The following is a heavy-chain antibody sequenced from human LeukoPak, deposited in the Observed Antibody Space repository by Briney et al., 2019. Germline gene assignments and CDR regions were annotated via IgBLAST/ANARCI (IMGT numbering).Heavy chain of an antibody. J-gene: IGHJ5*02. CDR1: GFTFSRYW. CDR2: IKQDGREK. CDR3: ARDIGLRKAAPPGWFDP. Sequence: GGSLRLSCAASGFTFSRYWMSWVRQAPGKGLEWVASIKQDGREKYCMDSVKRRFTISRDNANNSLYLQMNSLRADDTAVYYCARDIGLRKAAPPGWFDPWGQGALVTVSS. V-gene: IGHV3-7*01. D-gene: IGHD6-6*01.